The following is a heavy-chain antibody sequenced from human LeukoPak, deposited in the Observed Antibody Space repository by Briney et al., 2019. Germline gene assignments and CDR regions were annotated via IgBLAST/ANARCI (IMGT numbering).Heavy chain of an antibody. J-gene: IGHJ4*02. V-gene: IGHV1-18*01. D-gene: IGHD2/OR15-2a*01. Sequence: ASVKVSCKASGYTFTSYGISWVRQAPGQGLEWMGWISAYNGSTNYAQKLQGRVTMTTDTSTSTAYMELRSLRSDDTAVYYCARDKEYPPYFDYWGQGTLVTVSS. CDR2: ISAYNGST. CDR3: ARDKEYPPYFDY. CDR1: GYTFTSYG.